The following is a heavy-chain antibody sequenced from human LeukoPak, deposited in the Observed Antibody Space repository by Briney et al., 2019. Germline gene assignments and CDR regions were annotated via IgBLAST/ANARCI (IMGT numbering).Heavy chain of an antibody. Sequence: PSETLSLTCTVSGGSISSYYWSWIRQPPGKGLEWIGYIYYSGSTNYNPSLKSRVTISVDTSKNQFSLKLSSVTAADTAVYYCARDPKYYDSSGYITHSFDYWGQGTLVTVSS. J-gene: IGHJ4*02. CDR3: ARDPKYYDSSGYITHSFDY. V-gene: IGHV4-59*12. D-gene: IGHD3-22*01. CDR2: IYYSGST. CDR1: GGSISSYY.